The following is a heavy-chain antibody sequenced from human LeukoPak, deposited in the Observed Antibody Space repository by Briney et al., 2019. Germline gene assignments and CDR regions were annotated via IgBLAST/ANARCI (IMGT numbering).Heavy chain of an antibody. CDR1: GYTFTIYA. D-gene: IGHD2-8*01. CDR3: ARMGYCTRATCGGAFDF. Sequence: ASVKVSCKASGYTFTIYAMNWVRQAPGQGPEWMGWINTNTENPAYAQGFTGRFVFSLDISVSTAYLQISSLKAEDTAVYYCARMGYCTRATCGGAFDFWGQGTLVTVSS. J-gene: IGHJ4*02. CDR2: INTNTENP. V-gene: IGHV7-4-1*02.